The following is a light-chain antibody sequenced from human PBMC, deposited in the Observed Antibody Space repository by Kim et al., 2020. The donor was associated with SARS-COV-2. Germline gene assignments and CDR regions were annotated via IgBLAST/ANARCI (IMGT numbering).Light chain of an antibody. CDR1: QDISRW. Sequence: SVGDTVTITCRASQDISRWLAWYQLKPGKAPQLLIYAASTLEGGVPSRFSGSGSGTEFTLTISSLQPDDFATYFCQQADSFPLLSFGGGTKVDIK. J-gene: IGKJ4*01. CDR3: QQADSFPLLS. CDR2: AAS. V-gene: IGKV1-12*01.